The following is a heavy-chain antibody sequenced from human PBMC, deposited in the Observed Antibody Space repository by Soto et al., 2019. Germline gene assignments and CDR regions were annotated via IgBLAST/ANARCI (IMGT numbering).Heavy chain of an antibody. V-gene: IGHV1-69*13. CDR3: ARVPPPAASPDFYYYGMDV. CDR2: IIPIFGTA. CDR1: GGTFSSYA. J-gene: IGHJ6*02. Sequence: SVKVSCKASGGTFSSYAISWVRQAPGQGLEWMGGIIPIFGTANYAQKFQGRVTITADESTSTAYMELSSLRSEDTAVYYCARVPPPAASPDFYYYGMDVSGQAPQFTVSS. D-gene: IGHD2-2*01.